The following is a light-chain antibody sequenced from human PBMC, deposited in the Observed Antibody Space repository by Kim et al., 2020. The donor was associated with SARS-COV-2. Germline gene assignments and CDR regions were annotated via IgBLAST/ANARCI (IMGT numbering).Light chain of an antibody. CDR3: SSYAGSNNYV. Sequence: PSVTISCTRTNRDVEGYTYFSWYQQHPGRAPKLMIYEVTKWPSGVPDRFSGSKSGNTASLTVSGLQAEDEADYYCSSYAGSNNYVFGTGTKVTVL. J-gene: IGLJ1*01. CDR1: NRDVEGYTY. CDR2: EVT. V-gene: IGLV2-8*01.